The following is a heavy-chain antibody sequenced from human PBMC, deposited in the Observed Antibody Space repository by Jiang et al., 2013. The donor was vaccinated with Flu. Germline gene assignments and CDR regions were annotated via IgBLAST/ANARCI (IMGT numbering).Heavy chain of an antibody. Sequence: VQLLESGGGLVQPGRSLRLSCTGSNFTFADHGLSWFRQAPGKGLEWVGLIRSKDYGGTTESAASVKGRFIFSRDDSKSIAYLQMNSLKTGDTAVYYCTRGFTYDSSIRTAFDFWGQGTMVTVSA. CDR2: IRSKDYGGTT. V-gene: IGHV3-49*03. D-gene: IGHD3-22*01. J-gene: IGHJ3*01. CDR1: NFTFADHG. CDR3: TRGFTYDSSIRTAFDF.